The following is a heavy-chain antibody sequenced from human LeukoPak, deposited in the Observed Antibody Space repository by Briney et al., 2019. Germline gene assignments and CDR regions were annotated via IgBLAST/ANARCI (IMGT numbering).Heavy chain of an antibody. Sequence: GGSLRLSCAASGFTFSSYAMHWVRQAPGKGLEWVAVISYDGSNKYYADSVKGRFTISRDNSKNTLYLQMNSLRADDTAVYYCARGRGSYHHDAFDIWGQGTMVTVSS. CDR1: GFTFSSYA. CDR3: ARGRGSYHHDAFDI. J-gene: IGHJ3*02. CDR2: ISYDGSNK. D-gene: IGHD1-26*01. V-gene: IGHV3-30-3*01.